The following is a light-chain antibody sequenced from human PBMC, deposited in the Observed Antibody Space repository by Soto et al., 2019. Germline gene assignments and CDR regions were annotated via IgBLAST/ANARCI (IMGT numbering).Light chain of an antibody. CDR1: SSDVGGYNY. CDR2: EVT. J-gene: IGLJ2*01. CDR3: SSYAGSDNFVL. V-gene: IGLV2-8*01. Sequence: QSVLTQPPSASGSPGQSVTISCTGSSSDVGGYNYVSWYQQHPGKAPKLIIYEVTKRPSGVPDRFSGSKSDNTASLTVSGLQAADEVDYYCSSYAGSDNFVLFGGGTKVTVL.